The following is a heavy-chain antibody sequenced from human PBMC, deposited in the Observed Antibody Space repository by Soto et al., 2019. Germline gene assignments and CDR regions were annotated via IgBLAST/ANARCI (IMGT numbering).Heavy chain of an antibody. CDR2: ISSSSSYI. D-gene: IGHD3-9*01. CDR3: AREVTSSAVLTGYYGFPWFDP. J-gene: IGHJ5*02. CDR1: GFTFSSYS. Sequence: GGSLRLSCAASGFTFSSYSMNWVRQAPGKGLEWVSSISSSSSYIYYADSVKGRFTISRDNAKNSLYLQMNSLRAEDTAVYYCAREVTSSAVLTGYYGFPWFDPWGQGTLVTVSS. V-gene: IGHV3-21*01.